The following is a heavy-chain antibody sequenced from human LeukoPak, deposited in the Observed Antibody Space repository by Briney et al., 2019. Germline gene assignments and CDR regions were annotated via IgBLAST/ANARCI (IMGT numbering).Heavy chain of an antibody. CDR3: ARSIEY. CDR1: GGTFSSYA. Sequence: SCKASGGTFSSYAMHWVRQAPGKGLEWVAVISYDGSNKYYADSVKGRFTISRDNSKNTLYLQMNSLRAEDTAVYYCARSIEYWGQGTLVTVSS. CDR2: ISYDGSNK. J-gene: IGHJ4*02. V-gene: IGHV3-30*04.